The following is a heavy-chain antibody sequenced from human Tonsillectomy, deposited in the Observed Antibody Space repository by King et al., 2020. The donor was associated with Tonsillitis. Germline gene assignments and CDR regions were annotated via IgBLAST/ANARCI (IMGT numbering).Heavy chain of an antibody. V-gene: IGHV3-30*03. CDR3: ARIPFTYSTREDY. CDR1: GFSFSSYG. D-gene: IGHD6-13*01. J-gene: IGHJ4*02. CDR2: ISYDRSNK. Sequence: QLVQSGGGVVQPGRSLRLSCAASGFSFSSYGMHWVRQAPGKGLEWVAVISYDRSNKNYADSVKGRFTISRDNSKNTLYLQMNSLRAEDTAVYYCARIPFTYSTREDYWGQGTLVTVSS.